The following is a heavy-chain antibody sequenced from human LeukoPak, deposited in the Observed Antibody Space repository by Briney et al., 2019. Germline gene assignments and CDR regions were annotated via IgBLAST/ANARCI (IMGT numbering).Heavy chain of an antibody. D-gene: IGHD3-9*01. CDR2: ISGGGGTT. CDR3: ARGIVWLYPRILID. J-gene: IGHJ4*02. CDR1: GFTFSSYS. Sequence: GGSLRLSCAASGFTFSSYSMTWVRQAPGKGLEWVSSISGGGGTTYYGDSVKGRVTVSRDSSKNTLHLQTNSLRLEDTAVYYCARGIVWLYPRILIDWGQGVLVTVSS. V-gene: IGHV3-23*01.